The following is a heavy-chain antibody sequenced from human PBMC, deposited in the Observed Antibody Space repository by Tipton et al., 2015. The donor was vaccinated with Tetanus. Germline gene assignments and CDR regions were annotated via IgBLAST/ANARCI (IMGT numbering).Heavy chain of an antibody. D-gene: IGHD2-2*01. V-gene: IGHV4-31*03. J-gene: IGHJ4*02. CDR2: IQYTGST. CDR3: VKHLIPGRAYFDS. CDR1: GDSISSGGYY. Sequence: TLSLTCTVSGDSISSGGYYWSWIRQHPGKGLEWIGYIQYTGSTYNNPSLKSRVSISVDTSKNQFSLKLSSVTAADTAVYYCVKHLIPGRAYFDSWGLGTLVTVSS.